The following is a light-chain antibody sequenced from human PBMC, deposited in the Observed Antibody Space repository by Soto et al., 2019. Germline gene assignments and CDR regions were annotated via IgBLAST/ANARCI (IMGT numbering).Light chain of an antibody. V-gene: IGKV3-20*01. CDR2: GAS. CDR3: QQYGSSPA. CDR1: QSVSSSY. J-gene: IGKJ4*01. Sequence: EIVLTQSPGTLSLSPGERATLSCRASQSVSSSYLAWYQQKPGQALRLLIYGASSRATGIPDRFSGSGSGTDFTLTIIRLEPEDFAVYYCQQYGSSPAFGGGTKVEIK.